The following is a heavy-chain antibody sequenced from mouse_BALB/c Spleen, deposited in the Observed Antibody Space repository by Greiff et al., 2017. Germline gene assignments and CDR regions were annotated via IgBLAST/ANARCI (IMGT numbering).Heavy chain of an antibody. V-gene: IGHV1S81*02. J-gene: IGHJ3*01. Sequence: QVHVKQPGAELVKPGASVKLSCKASGYTFTSYWMHWVKQRPGQGLEWIGEINPSNGRTNYNEKFKSKATLTVDKSSSTAYMQLSSLTSEDSAVYYCARNHYGSSSFAYWGQGTLVTVSA. D-gene: IGHD1-1*01. CDR3: ARNHYGSSSFAY. CDR1: GYTFTSYW. CDR2: INPSNGRT.